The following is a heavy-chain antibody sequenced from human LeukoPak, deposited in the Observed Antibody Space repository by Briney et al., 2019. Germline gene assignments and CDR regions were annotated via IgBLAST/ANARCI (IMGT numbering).Heavy chain of an antibody. D-gene: IGHD3-10*01. CDR1: GFNFSDYY. CDR3: ARGTYYYGSVPFDY. Sequence: GGSLRLSCEASGFNFSDYYMSWIRQAPGKGLEWLSYISTSSNTIYYAESVKGRFTISRDNAKNSLYLQMNSLRAEDTAVYYCARGTYYYGSVPFDYWAQGTLVTVSS. CDR2: ISTSSNTI. V-gene: IGHV3-11*04. J-gene: IGHJ4*02.